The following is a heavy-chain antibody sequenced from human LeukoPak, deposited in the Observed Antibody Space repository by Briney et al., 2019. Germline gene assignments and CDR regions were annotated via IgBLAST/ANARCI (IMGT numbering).Heavy chain of an antibody. D-gene: IGHD3-10*01. Sequence: PGGSLRLSCAASGFSFNNFDMTWVRQPPGKGLEWVSAISGSGGSTYYADSVKGRFTISRDNSKNTLYLQMNSLRAEDTAVYYCAKDEVDYYGSGSYHPTFDYWGQGTLVTVSS. CDR1: GFSFNNFD. J-gene: IGHJ4*02. V-gene: IGHV3-23*01. CDR2: ISGSGGST. CDR3: AKDEVDYYGSGSYHPTFDY.